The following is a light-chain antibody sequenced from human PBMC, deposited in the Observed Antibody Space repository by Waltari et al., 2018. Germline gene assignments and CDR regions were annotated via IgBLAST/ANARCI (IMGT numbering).Light chain of an antibody. Sequence: EIVLTQSPATLSLSPGERATLSCRAIQSVRSYLAWYQQKPGQAPRLLFYDTSYRASGIPGRFSSSGSGTDFTLTISSLEPEDFAVYYCQQRINWPITFGHGTRLEIK. CDR2: DTS. J-gene: IGKJ5*01. V-gene: IGKV3-11*01. CDR3: QQRINWPIT. CDR1: QSVRSY.